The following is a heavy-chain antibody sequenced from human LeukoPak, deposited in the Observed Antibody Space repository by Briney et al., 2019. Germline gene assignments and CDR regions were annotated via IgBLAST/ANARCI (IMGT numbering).Heavy chain of an antibody. D-gene: IGHD6-19*01. CDR2: IYSTGST. CDR1: GDSLSTYY. Sequence: PSETLSLTCTVSGDSLSTYYWSWLRQPPGKGLEWIGYIYSTGSTDYSPSLKSRVTISVDTSKNQFSLNLSSVTAADTAVYYCARSERYNSGWYFYFDYWGQGTLVTVSS. V-gene: IGHV4-59*01. J-gene: IGHJ4*02. CDR3: ARSERYNSGWYFYFDY.